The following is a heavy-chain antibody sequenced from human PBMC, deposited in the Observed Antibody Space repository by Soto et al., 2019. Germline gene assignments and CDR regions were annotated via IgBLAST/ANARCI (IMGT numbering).Heavy chain of an antibody. J-gene: IGHJ4*02. V-gene: IGHV3-30*04. CDR2: ISYDGSNE. CDR1: GSPFSPLV. D-gene: IGHD3-3*01. Sequence: QVQLVESGGGVVQPGRSLRLSCAAPGSPFSPLVMNWVPRAQGKGLGWLAGISYDGSNEYYADSVKGRFTISRGNSKNTLYLQMNSLRTEDTAVYYCVRDGPRITIYGYGDYWGQGTLVTVSS. CDR3: VRDGPRITIYGYGDY.